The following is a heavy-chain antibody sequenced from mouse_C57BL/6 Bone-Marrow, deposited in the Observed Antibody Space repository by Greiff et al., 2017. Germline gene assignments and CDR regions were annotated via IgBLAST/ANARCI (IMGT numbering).Heavy chain of an antibody. CDR1: GYTFTSYW. Sequence: VQLQQPGAELVKPGASVKLSCKASGYTFTSYWMHWVKQRPGQGLEWIGMIHPNSGSTNYNEKFKCKATLTEDKYSNTAYMQLSSLTSEDAAVYYCASEAITTVVAPYWYFDVWGTGTTVTVSS. CDR2: IHPNSGST. CDR3: ASEAITTVVAPYWYFDV. V-gene: IGHV1-64*01. J-gene: IGHJ1*03. D-gene: IGHD1-1*01.